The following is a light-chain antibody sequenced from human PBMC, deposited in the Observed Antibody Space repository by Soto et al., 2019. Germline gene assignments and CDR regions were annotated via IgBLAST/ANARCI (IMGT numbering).Light chain of an antibody. Sequence: ETVMTQSPATLSVSPGERATLSCRASQSVNRNLAWYQQKPGQAPRLLIYDASTRATGIPARFSGSGSGTEFTLTISSLQSEDFAVYYCQQYNKWPPLTFGGGTKVDIK. CDR2: DAS. CDR1: QSVNRN. J-gene: IGKJ4*01. V-gene: IGKV3-15*01. CDR3: QQYNKWPPLT.